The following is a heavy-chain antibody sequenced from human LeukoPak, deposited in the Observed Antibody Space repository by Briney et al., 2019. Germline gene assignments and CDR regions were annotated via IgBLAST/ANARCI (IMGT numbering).Heavy chain of an antibody. CDR2: IIPIFGTA. J-gene: IGHJ5*02. D-gene: IGHD6-13*01. CDR3: ARALYSSSWYLYWFDP. CDR1: GGTFSSYA. V-gene: IGHV1-69*01. Sequence: EASVKVSCKASGGTFSSYAISWVRQAPGQGLEWMGGIIPIFGTANYAQKFQGRVTITADESTSTAYMELGSLRSEDTAVYYCARALYSSSWYLYWFDPWGQGTLVTVSS.